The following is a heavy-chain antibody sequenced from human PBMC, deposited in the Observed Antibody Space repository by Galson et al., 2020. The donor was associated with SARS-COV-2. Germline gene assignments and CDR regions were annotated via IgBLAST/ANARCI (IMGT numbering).Heavy chain of an antibody. D-gene: IGHD2-21*01. CDR1: GYSFTSYW. CDR2: IYPGDSDT. V-gene: IGHV5-51*01. Sequence: GESLKISCKGSGYSFTSYWIGWVRQMPGKGLEWMGIIYPGDSDTRYSPSFQGQVTISADKSISTAYLQWSSLKASDTAMYYCARVVVIATFDYYNMDVWGKGTTVTVSS. CDR3: ARVVVIATFDYYNMDV. J-gene: IGHJ6*03.